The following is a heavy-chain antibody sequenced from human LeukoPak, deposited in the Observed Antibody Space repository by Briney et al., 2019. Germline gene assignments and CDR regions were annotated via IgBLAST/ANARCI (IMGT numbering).Heavy chain of an antibody. CDR1: GFPFTSYW. CDR3: ATDLG. D-gene: IGHD4-17*01. J-gene: IGHJ4*02. CDR2: VQHDGSRT. Sequence: GGSQRLSCAASGFPFTSYWMHCAPQPPGKGLVWVTRVQHDGSRTAYADSVTCRFTISRDNARNMVYLQMNSLRAEDTAVYYCATDLGWGQGTLVTVSS. V-gene: IGHV3-74*01.